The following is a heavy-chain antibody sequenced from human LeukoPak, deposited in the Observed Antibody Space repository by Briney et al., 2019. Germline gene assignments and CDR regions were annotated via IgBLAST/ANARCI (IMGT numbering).Heavy chain of an antibody. CDR3: AKDNRDYYIDY. D-gene: IGHD3-10*01. CDR1: GFTFNIFG. V-gene: IGHV3-30*02. CDR2: IQYNGNNK. Sequence: GGSLRLSCAASGFTFNIFGMHWVRQVPGKGLEWVTFIQYNGNNKYYTESVKGRFTISRDNSKNTPYLQMNSLRTEDTAMYYCAKDNRDYYIDYWGQGTLVTVSS. J-gene: IGHJ4*02.